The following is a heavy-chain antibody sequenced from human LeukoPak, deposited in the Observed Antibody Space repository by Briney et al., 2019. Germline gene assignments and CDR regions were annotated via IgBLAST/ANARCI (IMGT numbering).Heavy chain of an antibody. CDR2: ISGSGGST. Sequence: GGSLRLSCAASGFTFSSYAMSWVRQAPGKGLEWVSAISGSGGSTYYADSVKGRFTISRDNSKSTLYLQMNSLRAEDTAVYYCANDAPYGDYEGLFDYWGQGTLVTVSS. D-gene: IGHD4-17*01. CDR3: ANDAPYGDYEGLFDY. J-gene: IGHJ4*02. CDR1: GFTFSSYA. V-gene: IGHV3-23*01.